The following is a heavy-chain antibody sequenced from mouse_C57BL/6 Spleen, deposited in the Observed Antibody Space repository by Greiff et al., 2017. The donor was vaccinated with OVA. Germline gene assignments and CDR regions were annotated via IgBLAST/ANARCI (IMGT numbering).Heavy chain of an antibody. J-gene: IGHJ4*01. CDR1: GFNIKNTY. CDR2: IDPANGNT. Sequence: EVMLVESVAELVRPGASVKLSCTASGFNIKNTYMHWVKQRPEQGLEWIGRIDPANGNTKYAPKFQGKATITADTSSNTAYLQLSSLTSEDTAIYYCAREGTGDYDAGAMDYWGQGASVTVSS. D-gene: IGHD2-4*01. V-gene: IGHV14-3*01. CDR3: AREGTGDYDAGAMDY.